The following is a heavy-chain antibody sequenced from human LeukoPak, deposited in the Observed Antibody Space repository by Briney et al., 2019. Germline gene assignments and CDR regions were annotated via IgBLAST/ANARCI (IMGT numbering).Heavy chain of an antibody. J-gene: IGHJ4*02. V-gene: IGHV3-7*01. Sequence: PGGSLRLSCAASGFTFSTYWMTWVRQAPGKGLEWEANIKEDGTEEYYVDSVKGRFTISRDNAKNSLSLQMKSLRPEDTAVYYCARGDRRFEYWGQGALVTVSS. CDR3: ARGDRRFEY. D-gene: IGHD2-21*01. CDR2: IKEDGTEE. CDR1: GFTFSTYW.